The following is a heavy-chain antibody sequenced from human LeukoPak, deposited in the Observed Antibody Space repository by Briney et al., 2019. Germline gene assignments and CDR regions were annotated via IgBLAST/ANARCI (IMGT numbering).Heavy chain of an antibody. CDR3: ARAPYSSTWYVGIDY. CDR2: ISYDGSNK. J-gene: IGHJ4*02. V-gene: IGHV3-30-3*01. D-gene: IGHD6-13*01. Sequence: GRSLRLSCAASGFTFSSYAMHWARQAPGKGLEWVAVISYDGSNKFYADSVKGRFTISRDNSKNTLYLQMNSLRAEDTAVYYCARAPYSSTWYVGIDYWGQGTLVTVSS. CDR1: GFTFSSYA.